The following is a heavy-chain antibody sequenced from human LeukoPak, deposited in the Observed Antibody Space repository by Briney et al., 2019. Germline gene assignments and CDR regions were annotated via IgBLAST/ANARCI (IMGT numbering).Heavy chain of an antibody. CDR3: ATSGATTVTTWGGSWFDP. CDR1: GGSIRSYY. V-gene: IGHV4-59*03. J-gene: IGHJ5*02. CDR2: IYYTGVT. D-gene: IGHD4-17*01. Sequence: SETLSLTCTVSGGSIRSYYWSWIRQPPGKGLEWIGYIYYTGVTNYSPSLKSRVTISADTSKNQFSLNLSSVTAADTAVYYCATSGATTVTTWGGSWFDPWGQGTLVTVSS.